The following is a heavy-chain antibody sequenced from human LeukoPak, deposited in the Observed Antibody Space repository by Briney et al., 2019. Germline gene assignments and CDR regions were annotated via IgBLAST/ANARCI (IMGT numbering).Heavy chain of an antibody. J-gene: IGHJ3*02. D-gene: IGHD5/OR15-5a*01. CDR2: VYYTRNA. V-gene: IGHV4-39*01. Sequence: SETLSLTCAVSGDSISNHIYYWDWIRQTPGKGLEWIGAVYYTRNAYYNPSLKSRVTISVDTSDNRFSLHLSSVNAADTAIYYCARLRALSGHRGAFDIWGQGTLVTVSS. CDR1: GDSISNHIYY. CDR3: ARLRALSGHRGAFDI.